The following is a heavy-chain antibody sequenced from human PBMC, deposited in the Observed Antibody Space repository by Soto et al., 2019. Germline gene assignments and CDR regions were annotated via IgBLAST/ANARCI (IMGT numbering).Heavy chain of an antibody. D-gene: IGHD6-13*01. CDR1: GYTFTSYD. CDR2: MNPNSGNT. V-gene: IGHV1-8*01. CDR3: ARAGYSSSWYVSAQDV. J-gene: IGHJ6*02. Sequence: QVQLVQSGAEVKKPGASVKVSCKASGYTFTSYDINWVRQATGQGLEWMGWMNPNSGNTGYAQKFQGRVTMTRNTSISTAYMELSSLRSEDTAVYYCARAGYSSSWYVSAQDVWGQGTTVTVSS.